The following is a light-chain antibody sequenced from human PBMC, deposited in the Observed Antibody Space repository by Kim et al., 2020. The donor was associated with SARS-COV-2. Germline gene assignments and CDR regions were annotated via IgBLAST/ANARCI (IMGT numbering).Light chain of an antibody. CDR1: QVINID. V-gene: IGKV1-27*01. CDR2: GAS. CDR3: QKYNSDPWT. J-gene: IGKJ1*01. Sequence: DIQMTQSPSSLSASVGDGVTITCRASQVINIDLAWYQQRPGKVPKLLLFGASTLQTGVPSRFSGSGSGTDFTLTISSLQPEDVATYYCQKYNSDPWTFGQGTKVDIK.